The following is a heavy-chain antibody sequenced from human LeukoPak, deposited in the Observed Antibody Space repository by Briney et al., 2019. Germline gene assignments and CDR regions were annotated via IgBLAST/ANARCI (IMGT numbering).Heavy chain of an antibody. CDR1: GFTFSSYA. CDR3: ASTTTGAYYMDV. CDR2: ISGSGGST. D-gene: IGHD1-14*01. J-gene: IGHJ6*03. V-gene: IGHV3-23*01. Sequence: PGGSLRLSCAASGFTFSSYAMSWVRQAPGKGLEGVSAISGSGGSTYYADSVKGRFTISRDNSKNTLYLQINSLRAEDTAVYYCASTTTGAYYMDVWGKGTTVTVSS.